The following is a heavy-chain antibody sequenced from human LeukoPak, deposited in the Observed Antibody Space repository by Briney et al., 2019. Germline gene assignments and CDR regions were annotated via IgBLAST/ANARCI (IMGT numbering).Heavy chain of an antibody. CDR1: GGSFSGYY. D-gene: IGHD1-7*01. Sequence: PSETLSLTCAVYGGSFSGYYWSWIRQPPGKGLEWIGEINHSGSTNYNPSLKSRVTISVDTSKNQFSLKLSSVTAADTAVYYCARDGDDSSGTTRFDPWGQGTLVTVSS. J-gene: IGHJ5*02. CDR2: INHSGST. V-gene: IGHV4-34*09. CDR3: ARDGDDSSGTTRFDP.